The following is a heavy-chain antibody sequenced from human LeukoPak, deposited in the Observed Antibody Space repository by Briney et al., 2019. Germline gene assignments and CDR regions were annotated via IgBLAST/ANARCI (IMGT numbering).Heavy chain of an antibody. CDR3: ARGKLYSSGWYRTGKTFDY. Sequence: ASVKVSCKASGYTFTGYYMHWVRQAPGQGLEWMGWINPNSGGTNYAQKFQGRVTMTRDTSISTAYMELSRLRSDDTAVYYCARGKLYSSGWYRTGKTFDYWGQGTLVTVSS. CDR2: INPNSGGT. D-gene: IGHD6-19*01. V-gene: IGHV1-2*02. CDR1: GYTFTGYY. J-gene: IGHJ4*02.